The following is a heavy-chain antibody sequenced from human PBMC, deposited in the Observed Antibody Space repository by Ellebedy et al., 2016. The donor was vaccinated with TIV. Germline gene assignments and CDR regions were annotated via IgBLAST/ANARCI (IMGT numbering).Heavy chain of an antibody. CDR2: IYYSGST. J-gene: IGHJ4*02. Sequence: SETLSLXXTVSGGSVSSGSYYWSWIRQPPGKGLEWIGYIYYSGSTNYNPSLKSRVTVSVDTSKNQFSLKLSSVTAADTAVYYCARALGDYWGQGTLVTVSS. CDR3: ARALGDY. CDR1: GGSVSSGSYY. V-gene: IGHV4-61*01.